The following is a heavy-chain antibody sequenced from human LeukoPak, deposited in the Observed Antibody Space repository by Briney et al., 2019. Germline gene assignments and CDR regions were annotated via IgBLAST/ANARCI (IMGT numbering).Heavy chain of an antibody. V-gene: IGHV3-48*02. CDR2: ISSSSSTI. CDR3: ARDGMVRGVIIWDAFDI. CDR1: GFTSSSYS. Sequence: PGGSLRLSCAASGFTSSSYSMNWVRQAPGKGLEWVSYISSSSSTIYYADSVKGRFTISRDNAKNSLYLQMNSLRDEDTAVYYCARDGMVRGVIIWDAFDIWGQGTMVTVSS. J-gene: IGHJ3*02. D-gene: IGHD3-10*01.